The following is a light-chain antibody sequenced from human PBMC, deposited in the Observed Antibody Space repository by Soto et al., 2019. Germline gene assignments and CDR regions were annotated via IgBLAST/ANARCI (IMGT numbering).Light chain of an antibody. Sequence: DLQMPQSPSSVSASVGDRVTITCLSSQGISAWLAWYQQKPGKAPKLLIYAPSSLQSGVPSRFSGSGFATDFSLTISSLQPEEFATYYCQHANSFPITVGQGTRVLIK. J-gene: IGKJ5*01. CDR1: QGISAW. CDR2: APS. V-gene: IGKV1D-12*01. CDR3: QHANSFPIT.